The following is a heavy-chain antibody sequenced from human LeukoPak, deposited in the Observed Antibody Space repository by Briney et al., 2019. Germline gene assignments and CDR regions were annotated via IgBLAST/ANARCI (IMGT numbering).Heavy chain of an antibody. CDR3: ARAGSTTSGNWFDP. CDR1: GYTFTGYY. D-gene: IGHD2-2*01. CDR2: INPNSGGT. J-gene: IGHJ5*02. Sequence: ASVKVSCKASGYTFTGYYMHWVRQAPGQGLEWMGWINPNSGGTNYAQKFQGRVTMTRDTSISTAYMELSRLRSDDTAVYYCARAGSTTSGNWFDPWGPGTLVTVSS. V-gene: IGHV1-2*02.